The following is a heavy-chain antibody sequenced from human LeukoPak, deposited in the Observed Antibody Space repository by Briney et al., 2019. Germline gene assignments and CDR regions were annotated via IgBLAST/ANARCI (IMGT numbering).Heavy chain of an antibody. CDR2: ISYDGSNE. J-gene: IGHJ4*02. V-gene: IGHV3-30*18. CDR1: GFTFSSFG. D-gene: IGHD5-12*01. CDR3: AKDEGRRGYSAYVTY. Sequence: PGGSLRLSCAASGFTFSSFGMHWVRQAPGKGLEGVTVISYDGSNECYADSVQGRFTVSRDNSKNTLYLQMSSLRPDDTAVYYCAKDEGRRGYSAYVTYWGQGALVTVSS.